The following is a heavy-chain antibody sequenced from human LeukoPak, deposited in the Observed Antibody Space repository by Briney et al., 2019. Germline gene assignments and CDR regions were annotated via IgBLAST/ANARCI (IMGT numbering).Heavy chain of an antibody. J-gene: IGHJ4*02. CDR2: ISGSGGST. CDR1: GFTFSSYA. D-gene: IGHD2-15*01. V-gene: IGHV3-23*01. CDR3: AKCSLGYCSGGSCYDY. Sequence: PGGSLRLSCAASGFTFSSYAMSWVRQAPGKGLEWVSAISGSGGSTYYADSVKGRFTISRDNSKNTPYLQMNSLRAEDTAVYYCAKCSLGYCSGGSCYDYWGQGTLVTVSS.